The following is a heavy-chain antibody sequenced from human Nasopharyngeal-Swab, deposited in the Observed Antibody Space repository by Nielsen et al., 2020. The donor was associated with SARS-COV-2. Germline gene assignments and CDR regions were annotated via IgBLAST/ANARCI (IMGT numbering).Heavy chain of an antibody. V-gene: IGHV3-11*03. Sequence: GGSLRLSCVASGFTFSDHYMTWIRQAPGKGLEWVSFISDSGSYRNHADSVKGRFTISRDNAKNSLYLQMNSLRPEDTALYYCAKLGAQGAVADHFDSWGQGTLVTVSS. CDR2: ISDSGSYR. J-gene: IGHJ4*02. CDR1: GFTFSDHY. CDR3: AKLGAQGAVADHFDS. D-gene: IGHD6-19*01.